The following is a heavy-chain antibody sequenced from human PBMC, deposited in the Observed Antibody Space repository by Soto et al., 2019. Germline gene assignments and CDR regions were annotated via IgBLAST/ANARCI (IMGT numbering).Heavy chain of an antibody. V-gene: IGHV1-69*02. CDR3: ARLTTGDYYYGMDV. Sequence: QVQLVQSGAEVKKPGSSVKVSCKASGGTFSSYTISWVRQAPGQGLEWMGRIIPILGIANYAQKFQGRVTITADKSTSTAYMELSRLRSEDTAVYYCARLTTGDYYYGMDVWGQGTTVTVSS. CDR2: IIPILGIA. D-gene: IGHD1-1*01. J-gene: IGHJ6*02. CDR1: GGTFSSYT.